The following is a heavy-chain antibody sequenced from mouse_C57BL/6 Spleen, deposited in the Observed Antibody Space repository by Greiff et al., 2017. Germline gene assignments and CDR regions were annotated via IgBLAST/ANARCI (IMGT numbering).Heavy chain of an antibody. Sequence: VQLVESGPELVKPGASVKISCKASGYAFSSSWMNWVKQRPGKGLEWIGRIYPGDGDTNYNGKFKGKATLTADKSSSTAYMQLSSLTSEDSAVYFCSRHDYDGYYAMDYWGQGTSVTVSS. V-gene: IGHV1-82*01. CDR1: GYAFSSSW. CDR2: IYPGDGDT. CDR3: SRHDYDGYYAMDY. J-gene: IGHJ4*01. D-gene: IGHD2-4*01.